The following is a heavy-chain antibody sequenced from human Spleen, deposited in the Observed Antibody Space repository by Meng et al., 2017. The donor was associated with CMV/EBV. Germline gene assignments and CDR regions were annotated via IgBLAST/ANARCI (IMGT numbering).Heavy chain of an antibody. CDR2: IYWDDDK. D-gene: IGHD3-22*01. CDR1: RSSAGTSGVS. Sequence: QINLIASGPTLAKPTQNLTLSCTLSRSSAGTSGVSWAWMRHPAGKALEWLALIYWDDDKRYSPSLKSRLTIHKAISKNQVILTMTNMDPVDTATYFCALTYYYDSSCYYYGYWGQGTLVTVSS. J-gene: IGHJ4*02. V-gene: IGHV2-5*02. CDR3: ALTYYYDSSCYYYGY.